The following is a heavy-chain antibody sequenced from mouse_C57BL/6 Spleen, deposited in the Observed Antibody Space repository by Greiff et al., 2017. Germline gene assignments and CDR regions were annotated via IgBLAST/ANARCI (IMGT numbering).Heavy chain of an antibody. D-gene: IGHD1-1*01. J-gene: IGHJ4*01. Sequence: VQLQQPGAELVRPGSSVKLSCKASGYTFTSYWMDWVKQRPGQGLEWIGNIYPSDSETHYNQKFKDKATLTVDKSSSTAYMQLSSLTSEDSAVYYCASRSYYAMDYWGQGTSVTVSS. CDR3: ASRSYYAMDY. CDR1: GYTFTSYW. CDR2: IYPSDSET. V-gene: IGHV1-61*01.